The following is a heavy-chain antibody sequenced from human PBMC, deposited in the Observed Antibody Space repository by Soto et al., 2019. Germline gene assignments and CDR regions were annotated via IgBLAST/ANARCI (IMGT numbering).Heavy chain of an antibody. V-gene: IGHV1-69*06. D-gene: IGHD1-26*01. CDR1: GGSFSSYS. J-gene: IGHJ4*02. CDR2: IIPISDTT. CDR3: ATIVGGFFNY. Sequence: QVQLVQSGADVKKPGSSVKVSCKASGGSFSSYSISWVRQAPGQGLEWMGGIIPISDTTKFSQNFQGRVTITADKSTRTAYMELSRLRSEDTAVYYCATIVGGFFNYWGQGTLVTVSS.